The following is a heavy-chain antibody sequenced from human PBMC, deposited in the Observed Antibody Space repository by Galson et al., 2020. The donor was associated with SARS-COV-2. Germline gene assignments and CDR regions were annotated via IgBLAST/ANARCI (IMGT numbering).Heavy chain of an antibody. V-gene: IGHV3-9*01. CDR2: ISWSSGSI. Sequence: GGSLRLSCAASGFTFDDYAMHWVRQAQGKGMEWVSGISWSSGSIGYADSVKGRFTISRDNAKNSLYLQMNSLRAEDTALYYCAKSGGGDCCLGYWYFALWGRGTLVTVSS. J-gene: IGHJ2*01. CDR1: GFTFDDYA. CDR3: AKSGGGDCCLGYWYFAL. D-gene: IGHD2-21*02.